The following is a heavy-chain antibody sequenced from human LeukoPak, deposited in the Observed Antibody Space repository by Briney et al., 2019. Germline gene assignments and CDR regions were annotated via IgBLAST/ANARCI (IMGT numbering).Heavy chain of an antibody. J-gene: IGHJ4*02. CDR1: GFTFDNYW. CDR2: INDDGSDT. CDR3: TRDQYTSSSH. D-gene: IGHD6-19*01. V-gene: IGHV3-74*01. Sequence: PGGSLRLSCAASGFTFDNYWMHWVRQAPGKGLVWVSRINDDGSDTSYADSVKGRFTMSRGNAKNTLYLQMDSLRVEDTAVYYCTRDQYTSSSHWGQGTLVTVSS.